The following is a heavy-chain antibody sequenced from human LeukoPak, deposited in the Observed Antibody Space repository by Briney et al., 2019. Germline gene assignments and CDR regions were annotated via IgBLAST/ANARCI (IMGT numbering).Heavy chain of an antibody. Sequence: ASVTVSCKASGYTFTSYDINWVRQAPGQGGEWMGWMNPNSGNTGYAQKFQGRVTMTRNTSISTAYMELISLRSEDTAVYYCARGIAARGFAFYYWGQGTLVTVSS. CDR1: GYTFTSYD. CDR2: MNPNSGNT. D-gene: IGHD6-6*01. CDR3: ARGIAARGFAFYY. V-gene: IGHV1-8*01. J-gene: IGHJ4*02.